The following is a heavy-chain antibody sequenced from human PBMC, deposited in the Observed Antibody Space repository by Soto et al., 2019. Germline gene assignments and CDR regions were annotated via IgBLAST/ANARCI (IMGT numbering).Heavy chain of an antibody. CDR2: INSGGTM. J-gene: IGHJ4*02. CDR3: ARDGRQSSAWYGSLGY. V-gene: IGHV3-23*01. D-gene: IGHD3-10*01. Sequence: EVRLLESGGGLVQPGGSLRLSCAASGFTFGNYAMSWVRQAPGKGLEWVSVINSGGTMYYADSVTGRFTVSRDNSENTLYLQMNSLRVEDTAVYYCARDGRQSSAWYGSLGYWRQGPLVTVSS. CDR1: GFTFGNYA.